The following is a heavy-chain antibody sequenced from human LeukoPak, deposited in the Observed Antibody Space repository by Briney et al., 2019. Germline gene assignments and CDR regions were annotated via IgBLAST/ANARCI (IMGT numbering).Heavy chain of an antibody. CDR1: GGSISSGYYY. Sequence: PLSLTCTVSGGSISSGYYYWTWIRQHPGKGLEWIGYIYHSGSTYYNPSLKSRVTISVDTSTNQFSLKLSSVTAADTAVYYCARRDQMEENAFDIWGQGTMVTVSS. D-gene: IGHD5-24*01. V-gene: IGHV4-31*03. CDR2: IYHSGST. J-gene: IGHJ3*02. CDR3: ARRDQMEENAFDI.